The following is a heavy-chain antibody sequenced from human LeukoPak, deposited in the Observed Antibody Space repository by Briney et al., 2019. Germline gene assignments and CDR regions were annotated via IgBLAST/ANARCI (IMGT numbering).Heavy chain of an antibody. CDR3: AREGIVRALFDY. J-gene: IGHJ4*02. V-gene: IGHV3-7*01. Sequence: PGGSLRLSCAASGFTFSSYWMSCVRQAPGKGLEWVANIKQDGSEKYYVDSVKGRFTISRDSAKNSLYLQMNSLRAEDTAVYYCAREGIVRALFDYWGQGTLVTVSS. D-gene: IGHD1-26*01. CDR2: IKQDGSEK. CDR1: GFTFSSYW.